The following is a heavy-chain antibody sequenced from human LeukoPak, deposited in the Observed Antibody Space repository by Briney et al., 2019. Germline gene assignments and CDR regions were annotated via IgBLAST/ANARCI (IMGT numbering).Heavy chain of an antibody. CDR3: ARGGYNWNPGWFDP. V-gene: IGHV4-4*07. Sequence: SQTLSLTCTGSGGSISSYYWSWIRQPAGKGLDWIGRIYTSGSTNYNPSLKSRVTMSVDTSKNQFSLKLSSVTAADTAVYYCARGGYNWNPGWFDPWGQGTLVTVSS. J-gene: IGHJ5*02. D-gene: IGHD1-20*01. CDR2: IYTSGST. CDR1: GGSISSYY.